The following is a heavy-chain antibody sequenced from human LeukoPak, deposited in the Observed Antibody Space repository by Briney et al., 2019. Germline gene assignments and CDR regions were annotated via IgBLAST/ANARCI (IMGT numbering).Heavy chain of an antibody. CDR1: GFTFSSYE. CDR2: IYPGDSDT. V-gene: IGHV5-51*01. CDR3: ARHATDILTGYLPPAYGMDV. J-gene: IGHJ6*04. Sequence: GGSLRLSCAASGFTFSSYEMNWVRQAPGKGLEWMGIIYPGDSDTRYSPSFQGQVTISADKSISTAYLQWSSLKASDTAMYYCARHATDILTGYLPPAYGMDVWGKGTTVTVSS. D-gene: IGHD3-9*01.